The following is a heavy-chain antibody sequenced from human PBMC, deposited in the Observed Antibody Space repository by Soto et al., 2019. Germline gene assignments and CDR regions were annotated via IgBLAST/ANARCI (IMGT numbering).Heavy chain of an antibody. CDR1: GGSISSYY. J-gene: IGHJ6*02. V-gene: IGHV4-59*01. D-gene: IGHD6-6*01. CDR3: ARDPPYSSSNYGMDV. Sequence: PSETLSLTCTVSGGSISSYYWSWIRQPPGKGLEWIGYIYYSGSTNYNPSLKSRVTISVDTSKNQSSLKLSSVTAADTAVYYCARDPPYSSSNYGMDVWGQGTTVTVSS. CDR2: IYYSGST.